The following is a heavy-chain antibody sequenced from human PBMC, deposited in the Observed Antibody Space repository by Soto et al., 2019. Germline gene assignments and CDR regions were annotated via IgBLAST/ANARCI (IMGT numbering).Heavy chain of an antibody. CDR3: ARVGSGYDAFDI. CDR1: GYTFTSYY. J-gene: IGHJ3*02. Sequence: ASVKVSFKASGYTFTSYYMHWVRQAPGQGLEWMGIINPSGGSTSYAQKFQGRVTMTRDTSTSTVYMELSSLRSEDTAVYYCARVGSGYDAFDIWGQGTMVTVAS. CDR2: INPSGGST. V-gene: IGHV1-46*03. D-gene: IGHD6-19*01.